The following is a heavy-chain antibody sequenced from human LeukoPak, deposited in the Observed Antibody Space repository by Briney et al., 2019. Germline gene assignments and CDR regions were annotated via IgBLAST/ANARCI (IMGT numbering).Heavy chain of an antibody. D-gene: IGHD2-21*01. CDR2: IIPIFGTA. CDR3: ASSKVVVIAMFDY. Sequence: SVKVSCKASGGTFSSYAMSWVRQAPGQGLEWMGGIIPIFGTANYAQKFQGRVTITTDESTSTAYMELSSLRSEDTAVYYCASSKVVVIAMFDYWGQGTLVTVSS. V-gene: IGHV1-69*05. CDR1: GGTFSSYA. J-gene: IGHJ4*02.